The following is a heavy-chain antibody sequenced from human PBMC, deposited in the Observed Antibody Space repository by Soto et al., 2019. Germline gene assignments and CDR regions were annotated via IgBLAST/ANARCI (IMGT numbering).Heavy chain of an antibody. J-gene: IGHJ6*02. Sequence: PGGSLRLSCAASGFTFSSYAMSWVRQAPGKGLEWVSAISGSGGSTYYADSVKGRFTISRDNSKNTLYLQMNSLRAEDTAVYYCAKDNLPRIAAAGWSSGWYMGGYYYYGMDVWGQGTTVTVSS. CDR1: GFTFSSYA. CDR2: ISGSGGST. D-gene: IGHD6-13*01. V-gene: IGHV3-23*01. CDR3: AKDNLPRIAAAGWSSGWYMGGYYYYGMDV.